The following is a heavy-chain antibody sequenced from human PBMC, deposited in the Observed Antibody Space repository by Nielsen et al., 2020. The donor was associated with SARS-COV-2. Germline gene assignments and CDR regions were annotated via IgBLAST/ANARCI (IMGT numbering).Heavy chain of an antibody. D-gene: IGHD3-10*01. CDR2: ISYGGRP. J-gene: IGHJ4*02. CDR1: GDSISSYY. CDR3: ARGLGMVPF. V-gene: IGHV4-59*01. Sequence: SETLSLTCTVSGDSISSYYWSWIRQPPGKGLEWIGYISYGGRPTYNPSLRSRVTISLGPSNGQLSLTVNSVTAADTAVYYCARGLGMVPFWGQGTLVTVSS.